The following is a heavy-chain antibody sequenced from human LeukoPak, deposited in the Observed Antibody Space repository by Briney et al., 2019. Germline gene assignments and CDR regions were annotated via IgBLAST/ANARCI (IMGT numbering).Heavy chain of an antibody. CDR1: GLTFSSYS. CDR2: ISGSSSYI. J-gene: IGHJ5*02. V-gene: IGHV3-21*01. Sequence: GGSLRLSCAASGLTFSSYSMNWVRQAPGKGLEWVSSISGSSSYIYYADSVKGRFTISRDNAKNSLYLQMNSLRAEDTAVYYCARDLSGAVAGFWFDPWGQGTLVTVSS. CDR3: ARDLSGAVAGFWFDP. D-gene: IGHD6-19*01.